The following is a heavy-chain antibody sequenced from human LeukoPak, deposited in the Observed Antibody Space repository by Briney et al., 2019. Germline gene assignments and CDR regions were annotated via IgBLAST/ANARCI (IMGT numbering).Heavy chain of an antibody. J-gene: IGHJ4*02. D-gene: IGHD6-19*01. CDR3: AGERGEEYSSGWYKRNYFDN. V-gene: IGHV4-34*01. CDR2: IKPSGRT. Sequence: SETLSLTCAVYGGSFNDYYWIWIRQPPGKGLEWIGEIKPSGRTNYNPSLESRVTISVDTSKNQFSLKLSSVTAADTAVYYCAGERGEEYSSGWYKRNYFDNWGQGIRVTVSS. CDR1: GGSFNDYY.